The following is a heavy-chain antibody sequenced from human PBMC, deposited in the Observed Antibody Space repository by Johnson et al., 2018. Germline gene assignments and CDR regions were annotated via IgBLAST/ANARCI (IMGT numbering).Heavy chain of an antibody. CDR1: GFTFSDSA. Sequence: ERLQEAGGDLVQPGGSLELSCAASGFTFSDSAMHWVRQASGKGLEWVGRIRSKTNNFATAYAASVKGRLPVSRDYSENTAYLQMNSRKTDESAVYYCTRTHILAAFDIWGQGTVVTVSS. CDR3: TRTHILAAFDI. CDR2: IRSKTNNFAT. V-gene: IGHV3-73*02. J-gene: IGHJ3*02.